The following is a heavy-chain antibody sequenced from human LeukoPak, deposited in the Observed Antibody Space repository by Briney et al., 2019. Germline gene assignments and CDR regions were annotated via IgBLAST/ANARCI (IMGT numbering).Heavy chain of an antibody. CDR2: IHYSGST. CDR3: ARDQGSQTAYYYMDV. CDR1: GGSISSYY. J-gene: IGHJ6*03. Sequence: SETLSLTCTVSGGSISSYYWNWIRQAPGKGLEWIGYIHYSGSTNYNPSLKSRVTISVDTSKNQFALKLTSVTAADTAVYYCARDQGSQTAYYYMDVWGKRTTVTVSS. V-gene: IGHV4-59*01. D-gene: IGHD3-10*01.